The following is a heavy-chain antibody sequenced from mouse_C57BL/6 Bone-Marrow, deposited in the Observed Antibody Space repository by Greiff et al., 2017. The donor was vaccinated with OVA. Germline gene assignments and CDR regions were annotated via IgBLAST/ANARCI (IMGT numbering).Heavy chain of an antibody. CDR1: GFNIKDDY. Sequence: EVQLQQSGAELVRPGASVKLSCTASGFNIKDDYMHWVKQRPEQGLEWIGWIDPENGDTEYASKFQGKATITADISSNTAYLQLSSLTSEDAAVEYCTPYDNLDYWGQGTTLTVSS. V-gene: IGHV14-4*01. CDR2: IDPENGDT. D-gene: IGHD2-3*01. CDR3: TPYDNLDY. J-gene: IGHJ2*01.